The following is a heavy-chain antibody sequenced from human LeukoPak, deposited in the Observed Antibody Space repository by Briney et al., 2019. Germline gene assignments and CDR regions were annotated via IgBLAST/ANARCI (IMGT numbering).Heavy chain of an antibody. Sequence: GGSLRLSRAASGFPFSSYAMSWVRQAPAQGLEWVSALTGTGRTTYYADSVKGRFTISRDNSKNTLYLQMSSLRVEDTAVYYCARGRGYLMTDPEYWGQGTLVTVSS. D-gene: IGHD2-21*02. J-gene: IGHJ4*02. CDR3: ARGRGYLMTDPEY. CDR1: GFPFSSYA. V-gene: IGHV3-23*01. CDR2: LTGTGRTT.